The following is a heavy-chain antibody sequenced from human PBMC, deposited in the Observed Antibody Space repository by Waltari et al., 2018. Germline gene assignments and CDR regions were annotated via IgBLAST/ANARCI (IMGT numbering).Heavy chain of an antibody. V-gene: IGHV4-38-2*01. D-gene: IGHD2-2*01. Sequence: QVQLQESGPGLVKPSETLSLTCGVSVYSISSGYYCGWLRQSPGKGLEWIGRVYHSGSPYYNPSLKSRVTISVDMSKSQFSLKLNSVTAADTAVYYCALGYCSSTSCFRYYGMDVWGQGTTVTVSS. CDR3: ALGYCSSTSCFRYYGMDV. CDR1: VYSISSGYY. J-gene: IGHJ6*02. CDR2: VYHSGSP.